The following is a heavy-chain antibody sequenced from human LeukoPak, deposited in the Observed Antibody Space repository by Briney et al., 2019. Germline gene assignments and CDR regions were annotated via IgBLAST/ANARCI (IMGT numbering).Heavy chain of an antibody. CDR3: ARGSPTTSFDY. CDR2: IYTSGST. Sequence: PSQTLSLTCTVSGGSISSGSYYWSWIRQPAGKGLEWIGRIYTSGSTNYNPSLKSRVTISVDTSKNQFSLKLSSVTAADTAVYYCARGSPTTSFDYWGQGTLVTVSS. CDR1: GGSISSGSYY. J-gene: IGHJ4*02. V-gene: IGHV4-61*02. D-gene: IGHD1-26*01.